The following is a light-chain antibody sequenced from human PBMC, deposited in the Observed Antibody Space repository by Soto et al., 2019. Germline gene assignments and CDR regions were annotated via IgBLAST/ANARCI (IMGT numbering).Light chain of an antibody. V-gene: IGLV1-51*01. CDR1: SPNIGGNS. CDR3: GSWDSSLSAYV. CDR2: DDN. Sequence: QSVMTQPPSVSAATGQKVSISCSGRSPNIGGNSVSWYQQLPVTAPKLLIYDDNKRPSGIPDRFAGSKSGTSATLGITGFQTGDEADYYCGSWDSSLSAYVFGTGTKLTVL. J-gene: IGLJ1*01.